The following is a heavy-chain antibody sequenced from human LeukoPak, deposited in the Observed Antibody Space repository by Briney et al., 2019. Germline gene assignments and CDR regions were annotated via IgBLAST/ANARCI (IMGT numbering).Heavy chain of an antibody. J-gene: IGHJ6*02. V-gene: IGHV3-9*01. D-gene: IGHD6-19*01. CDR1: GFTFDDYA. CDR2: ISWNSGSI. Sequence: GGSLRLSCAASGFTFDDYAMHWVRQAPGKGLEWVSGISWNSGSIGYAGSVKGRFTISRDNAKNSLYLQMNSLRAEDTALYYCAKGENSSGWTPMDVWGQGTTVTVSS. CDR3: AKGENSSGWTPMDV.